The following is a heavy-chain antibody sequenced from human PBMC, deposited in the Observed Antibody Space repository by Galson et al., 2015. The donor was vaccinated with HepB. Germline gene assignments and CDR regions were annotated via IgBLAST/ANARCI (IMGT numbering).Heavy chain of an antibody. Sequence: SLRLSCAASGFAFRRFGMHWVRQAPGKGLEFVAVISDDGSFKDYAGSVKGRLTISRDNSKSTLYLQINSLRTEDTALYYCVGFDYGECRVSYWGQGTLVTVSS. CDR1: GFAFRRFG. CDR3: VGFDYGECRVSY. J-gene: IGHJ1*01. CDR2: ISDDGSFK. V-gene: IGHV3-30*03. D-gene: IGHD4-17*01.